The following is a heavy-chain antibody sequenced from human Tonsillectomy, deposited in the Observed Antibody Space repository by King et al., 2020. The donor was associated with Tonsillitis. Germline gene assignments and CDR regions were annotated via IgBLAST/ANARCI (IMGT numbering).Heavy chain of an antibody. CDR3: VEDLAV. CDR1: GFTFTSYS. CDR2: VSYDGSDK. J-gene: IGHJ4*02. V-gene: IGHV3-30-3*01. Sequence: VQLVESGGGVVQPGRSLRLSCAASGFTFTSYSMHWVRQAPGKGLEGVAVVSYDGSDKYYADSVKGRFTISRDNSKNTLYLQMNSLRAEDSAIYYCVEDLAVWGQGTLVTVSS. D-gene: IGHD2-15*01.